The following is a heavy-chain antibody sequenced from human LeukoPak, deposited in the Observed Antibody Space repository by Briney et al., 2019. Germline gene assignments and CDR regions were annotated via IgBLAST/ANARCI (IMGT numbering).Heavy chain of an antibody. CDR1: GFTFSSYS. D-gene: IGHD6-6*01. CDR3: ASAGGDSRSPLPFYY. V-gene: IGHV3-7*03. Sequence: SGGSLRLSCAASGFTFSSYSMNWVRQAPGKGLEWVANIKQDGSEKYYVDSVKGRFTISRDNAENSLFLQMNSLRAEDTAVYFCASAGGDSRSPLPFYYWGQGTLVTVSS. CDR2: IKQDGSEK. J-gene: IGHJ4*02.